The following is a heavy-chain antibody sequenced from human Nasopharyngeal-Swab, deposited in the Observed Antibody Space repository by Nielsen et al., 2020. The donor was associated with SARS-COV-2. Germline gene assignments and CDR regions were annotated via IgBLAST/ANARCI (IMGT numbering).Heavy chain of an antibody. J-gene: IGHJ6*02. CDR2: TYYRSKWYN. Sequence: SQTLSLTCAISGDSVSSNSAAWNWIRQSPSRGLEWLGRTYYRSKWYNDYAVSVKSRITINPDTSKNQFYLQLNSVTPEDTAVYYCARVQISGWSYYYYGMDVWGQGTTVTVSS. V-gene: IGHV6-1*01. CDR1: GDSVSSNSAA. D-gene: IGHD6-19*01. CDR3: ARVQISGWSYYYYGMDV.